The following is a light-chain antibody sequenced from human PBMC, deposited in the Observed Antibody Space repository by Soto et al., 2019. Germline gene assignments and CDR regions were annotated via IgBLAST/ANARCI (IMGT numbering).Light chain of an antibody. CDR1: QSISSW. V-gene: IGKV1-5*01. J-gene: IGKJ1*01. Sequence: DIQMTQSPSPLSASVGDRVTITCRASQSISSWLAWYQQKPGKAPKLMIYDASSLESGVPSRFSGSGSGTECTLTISSLQPDDFATYYCQQYNSYPWTLGQGTKVDIK. CDR3: QQYNSYPWT. CDR2: DAS.